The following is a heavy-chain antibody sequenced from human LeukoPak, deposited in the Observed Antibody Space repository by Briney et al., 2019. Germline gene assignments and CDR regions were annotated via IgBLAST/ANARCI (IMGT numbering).Heavy chain of an antibody. CDR2: IYTSGST. Sequence: TSETLSLTCTVSGGSISSYYWSWIRQPAGKGLEWIGRIYTSGSTNYNPSLKSRVTMSVDTSKNQFSLKLSSVTAADTAVYYCARESEYQLLLFGWFDPWGQGTLVTVSS. J-gene: IGHJ5*02. CDR1: GGSISSYY. CDR3: ARESEYQLLLFGWFDP. V-gene: IGHV4-4*07. D-gene: IGHD2-2*01.